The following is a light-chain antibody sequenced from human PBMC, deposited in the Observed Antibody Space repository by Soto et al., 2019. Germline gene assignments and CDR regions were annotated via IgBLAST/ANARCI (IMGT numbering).Light chain of an antibody. CDR2: GNS. Sequence: QSVLTQPPSVSGAPGQRVTISCTGSSPDIGAGYDVHWYQQLPGTAPKLLIYGNSDRPSGVPDRFSGSKSGTSASLAITGLQAEDEADYYCQSYDSRLSAYVFGTGTKVTXL. CDR1: SPDIGAGYD. V-gene: IGLV1-40*01. J-gene: IGLJ1*01. CDR3: QSYDSRLSAYV.